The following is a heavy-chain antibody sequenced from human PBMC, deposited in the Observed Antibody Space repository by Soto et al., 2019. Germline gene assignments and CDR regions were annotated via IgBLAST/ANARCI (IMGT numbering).Heavy chain of an antibody. D-gene: IGHD6-19*01. CDR2: IWYDGSRT. V-gene: IGHV3-33*01. J-gene: IGHJ4*02. CDR1: GFTFSTYG. Sequence: QVQLVESGGGVVQPGTSLRLSCAASGFTFSTYGMHWVRQAPGKGLDWVALIWYDGSRTHYAESVKGRFTISRDNSRNTLFVQMNSLRVEDTAVYYCAREQIGVAGSTYDYWGQGTLVTVSS. CDR3: AREQIGVAGSTYDY.